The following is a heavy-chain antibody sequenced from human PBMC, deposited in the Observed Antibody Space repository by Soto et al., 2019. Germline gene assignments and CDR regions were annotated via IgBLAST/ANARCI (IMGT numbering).Heavy chain of an antibody. CDR3: ARVRYCSSTSCYSAFDY. CDR1: GFTFSSYS. CDR2: ISSSSTI. V-gene: IGHV3-48*01. J-gene: IGHJ4*02. Sequence: GGSLRLSCAASGFTFSSYSMNWVRQAPGKGLEWVSYISSSSTIYYADSVKGRFTISRDNAKNSLYLQMNSLRAEDTAVYYCARVRYCSSTSCYSAFDYWGQGTLVNVS. D-gene: IGHD2-2*02.